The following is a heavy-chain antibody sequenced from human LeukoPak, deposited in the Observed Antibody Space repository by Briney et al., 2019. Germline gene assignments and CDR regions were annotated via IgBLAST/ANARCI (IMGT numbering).Heavy chain of an antibody. J-gene: IGHJ4*02. CDR1: GFTFSTYG. V-gene: IGHV3-23*01. CDR2: ISASGGST. D-gene: IGHD6-6*01. CDR3: ARDLYSSSPDN. Sequence: GGSLRLSCAASGFTFSTYGMTWFRQAPAKGLEWLSLISASGGSTYYADSVKGRFTISRDNSKSTLSLQLNSLRAEDTAIYYCARDLYSSSPDNWGQGTLVTVSS.